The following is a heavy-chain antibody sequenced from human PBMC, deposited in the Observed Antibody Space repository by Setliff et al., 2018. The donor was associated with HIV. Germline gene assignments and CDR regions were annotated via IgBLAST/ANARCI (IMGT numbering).Heavy chain of an antibody. Sequence: SETLSLTCTISGGSFGVYRWSWIRQSAGRGLEWIGLIDSSGTTDYKPSLKGRVAISVDTSRNQFSLRVASVTAADTAVYFCARDRHSSGLGSYGPWGPGILVTVSS. D-gene: IGHD3-10*01. V-gene: IGHV4-4*07. J-gene: IGHJ5*02. CDR3: ARDRHSSGLGSYGP. CDR1: GGSFGVYR. CDR2: IDSSGTT.